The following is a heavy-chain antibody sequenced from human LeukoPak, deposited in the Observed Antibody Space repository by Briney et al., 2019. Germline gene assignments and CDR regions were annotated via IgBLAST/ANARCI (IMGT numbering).Heavy chain of an antibody. CDR3: ARDRHCVNGLCHNSPGMDV. Sequence: GGSLRLSCAASGFTFSGYGMHWVRLAPGKGLEWVADIWFDGKNEHFAASVKGRFTISRDNSKKTMYLQIDSLRAEDTAVYYCARDRHCVNGLCHNSPGMDVWGRGTTVTVSS. CDR1: GFTFSGYG. J-gene: IGHJ6*02. D-gene: IGHD2-8*01. V-gene: IGHV3-33*01. CDR2: IWFDGKNE.